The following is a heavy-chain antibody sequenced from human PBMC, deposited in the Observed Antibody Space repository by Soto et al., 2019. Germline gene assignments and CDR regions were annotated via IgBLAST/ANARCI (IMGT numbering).Heavy chain of an antibody. Sequence: QVQLQQWGAGLLKPSETLSLTCTVYGGSFSGNYWSWIRQPPGMGLEWIGEISHSGSGTNYNPSLKSRVTISVDTSKIQCSLKLSSVTAADTAMYYCARGHLPGGNTFYYDYWGQGTLVTVSS. J-gene: IGHJ4*02. D-gene: IGHD2-15*01. V-gene: IGHV4-34*01. CDR2: ISHSGSGT. CDR3: ARGHLPGGNTFYYDY. CDR1: GGSFSGNY.